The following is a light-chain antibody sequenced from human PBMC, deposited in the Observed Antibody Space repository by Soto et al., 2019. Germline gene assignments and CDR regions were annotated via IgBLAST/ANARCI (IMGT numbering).Light chain of an antibody. V-gene: IGLV2-14*03. CDR3: CSYTTSSTYV. Sequence: QSVLTQPASVSGSPGQSIAISCTGTSSDVGGYNYVSWYQQHPGKAPKLMIYDVNNRPSGVSNRFSGSKSGNTASLTISGLQGEDEADYYCCSYTTSSTYVFGTGTKVTVL. CDR1: SSDVGGYNY. J-gene: IGLJ1*01. CDR2: DVN.